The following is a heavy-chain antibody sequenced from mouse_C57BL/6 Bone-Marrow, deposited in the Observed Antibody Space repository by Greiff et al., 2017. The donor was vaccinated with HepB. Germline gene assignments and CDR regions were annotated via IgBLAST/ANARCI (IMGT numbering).Heavy chain of an antibody. D-gene: IGHD1-1*01. CDR2: IDPNSGGT. J-gene: IGHJ1*03. CDR3: ARSYYGSSYVGYFDV. CDR1: GYTFTSYW. Sequence: VQLQQPGAELVKPGASVKLSCKASGYTFTSYWMHWVKPRPGRGLEWIGRIDPNSGGTKYNEKFKSKATLTVDKPSSTAYMQLSSLTSEDSAVYYCARSYYGSSYVGYFDVWGTGTTVTVSS. V-gene: IGHV1-72*01.